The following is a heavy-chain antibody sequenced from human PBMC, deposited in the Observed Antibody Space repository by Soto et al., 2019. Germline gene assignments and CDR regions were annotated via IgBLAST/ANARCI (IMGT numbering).Heavy chain of an antibody. D-gene: IGHD6-6*01. J-gene: IGHJ6*02. CDR1: GGTFSSYA. CDR3: ARDLSTYSSSLGGGYYYYGMDV. CDR2: IIPIFGTA. V-gene: IGHV1-69*01. Sequence: QVQLVQSGAEVKKPGSSVKVSCKASGGTFSSYAISCVRQAPGQGLEWMGGIIPIFGTANYAQKFQGRVTITADESTSTAYMELSSLRAEDTAVYYCARDLSTYSSSLGGGYYYYGMDVWGQGTTVTVSS.